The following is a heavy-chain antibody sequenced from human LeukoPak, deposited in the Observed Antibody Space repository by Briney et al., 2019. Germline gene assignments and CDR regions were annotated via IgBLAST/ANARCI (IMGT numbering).Heavy chain of an antibody. CDR2: ISGSGGST. J-gene: IGHJ4*02. Sequence: PGGSLRLSCAASGFTFSSYAMSWVRQAPGKGLEWVSAISGSGGSTYYADSVKGRFTISRDNSKNTLYLQMNSLRAEDTAVYYCARKDSSSWFRSFRPFDYWGQGTLVTVSS. CDR1: GFTFSSYA. V-gene: IGHV3-23*01. D-gene: IGHD6-13*01. CDR3: ARKDSSSWFRSFRPFDY.